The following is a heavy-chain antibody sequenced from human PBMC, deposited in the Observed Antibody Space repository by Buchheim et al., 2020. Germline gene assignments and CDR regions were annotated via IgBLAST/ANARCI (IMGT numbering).Heavy chain of an antibody. J-gene: IGHJ4*02. Sequence: QVTLKESGPALVKPTQTLTLTCTFSGFSLSTSGMRVSWIRQPPGKALEWLARIDWDDAKFYSTSLKTRLTISKDPSKNQVVLTMTNMDPVDTATYYCARDLLTYSSGWLDYWGQGTL. CDR2: IDWDDAK. D-gene: IGHD6-19*01. CDR3: ARDLLTYSSGWLDY. CDR1: GFSLSTSGMR. V-gene: IGHV2-70*04.